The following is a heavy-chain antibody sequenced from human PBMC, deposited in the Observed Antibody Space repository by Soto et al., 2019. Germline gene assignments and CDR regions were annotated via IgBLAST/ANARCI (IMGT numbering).Heavy chain of an antibody. CDR2: LYDVDGS. V-gene: IGHV3-53*01. Sequence: ESGGGLIQPGESLRLPCAAFGLTVSGKKYVAWVRQAPGKGLEWVSALYDVDGSFYADSVKGRFTTSSDSSKTTVYLQMNGLRPDDTAVYYCASWHEREHAYDVWGQGTTVTVSS. CDR1: GLTVSGKKY. D-gene: IGHD1-1*01. J-gene: IGHJ3*01. CDR3: ASWHEREHAYDV.